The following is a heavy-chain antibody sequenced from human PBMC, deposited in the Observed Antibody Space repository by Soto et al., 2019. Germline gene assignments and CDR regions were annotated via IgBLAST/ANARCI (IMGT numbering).Heavy chain of an antibody. CDR3: AKDSWYFDL. Sequence: GGSLRLSCEASGFVFTNFWMHWVRHVPGKGLVWVARIDTSGHSTNYAESVKGRFTISRDNAKNTVSLQMNSLRVEDTGVYYCAKDSWYFDLWSQGSQVTVS. V-gene: IGHV3-74*01. CDR2: IDTSGHST. CDR1: GFVFTNFW. J-gene: IGHJ4*02. D-gene: IGHD6-13*01.